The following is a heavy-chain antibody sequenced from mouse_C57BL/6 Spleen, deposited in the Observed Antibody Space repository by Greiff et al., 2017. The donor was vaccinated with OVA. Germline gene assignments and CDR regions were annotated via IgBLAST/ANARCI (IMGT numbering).Heavy chain of an antibody. V-gene: IGHV1-82*01. Sequence: QVQLKQSGPELVKPGASVKISCKASGYAFSSSWMNWVKQRPGKGLEWIGRIYPGDGDTNYNGKFKGKSTLTVDKSSSTAYMQLSSLTSEDSAVYYCARPTTGTSFYFDYWGQGTTLTVSS. CDR2: IYPGDGDT. J-gene: IGHJ2*01. D-gene: IGHD4-1*02. CDR1: GYAFSSSW. CDR3: ARPTTGTSFYFDY.